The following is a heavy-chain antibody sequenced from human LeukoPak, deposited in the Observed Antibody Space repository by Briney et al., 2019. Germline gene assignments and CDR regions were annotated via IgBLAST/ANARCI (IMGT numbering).Heavy chain of an antibody. V-gene: IGHV3-49*03. J-gene: IGHJ6*03. Sequence: PGGSLRLSCTASGFTFGAYAMSWFRQAPGKGLEWVGFIRSKHYSGAIEYAAYVRGRFSISRDNSKSIAYLQMNSLKTEDTAVYFCARDQLGGDPHGCYCYYMDVCGKGTTVTVSS. CDR3: ARDQLGGDPHGCYCYYMDV. D-gene: IGHD4-17*01. CDR2: IRSKHYSGAI. CDR1: GFTFGAYA.